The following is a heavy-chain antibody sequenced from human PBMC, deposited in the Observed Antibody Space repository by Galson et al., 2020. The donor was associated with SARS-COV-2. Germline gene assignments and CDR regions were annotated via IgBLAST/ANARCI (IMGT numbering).Heavy chain of an antibody. CDR3: AKDTSGYELTY. D-gene: IGHD3-22*01. V-gene: IGHV3-23*01. J-gene: IGHJ4*02. CDR2: INRSGGNT. Sequence: GGSLRLSCAASGFTFSNYDMSWVRQAPGKGLEWVAAINRSGGNTYYADSVKGRFTISRDNTKNTLYLQMNSLRAEDTAVYYCAKDTSGYELTYWGQGTLVTVAS. CDR1: GFTFSNYD.